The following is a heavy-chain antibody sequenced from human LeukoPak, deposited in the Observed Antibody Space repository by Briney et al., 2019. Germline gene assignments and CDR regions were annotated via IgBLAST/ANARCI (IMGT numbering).Heavy chain of an antibody. J-gene: IGHJ6*02. CDR3: ARGDGNYYYAMDV. V-gene: IGHV3-30-3*01. D-gene: IGHD5-24*01. Sequence: GTSLRLSCAVSGFTLRSYAIHWVRQAPGKGLQWVAFISYDTAVKYYADFVRGRFTVSRDNSKNTLSLQMNSLRPEDTAVYYCARGDGNYYYAMDVWGQGTTVTVSS. CDR2: ISYDTAVK. CDR1: GFTLRSYA.